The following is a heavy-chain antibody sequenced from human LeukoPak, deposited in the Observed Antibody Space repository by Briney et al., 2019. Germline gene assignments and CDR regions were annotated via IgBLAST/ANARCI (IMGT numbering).Heavy chain of an antibody. CDR3: ARAPLVVSRQYHYGLDV. CDR2: IKEDGSDK. V-gene: IGHV3-7*01. D-gene: IGHD3-16*01. J-gene: IGHJ6*02. CDR1: GFPFSTYY. Sequence: GGSLRLSCAASGFPFSTYYMSWVRQAPGKGLEWVANIKEDGSDKYYVDSVKGRFTVSRDNAKNSVFLQMNSLRDEDTGPYFCARAPLVVSRQYHYGLDVWGQGTTVTVSS.